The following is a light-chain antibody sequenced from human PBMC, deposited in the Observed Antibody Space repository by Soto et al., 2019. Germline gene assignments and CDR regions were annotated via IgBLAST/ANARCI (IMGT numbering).Light chain of an antibody. CDR2: GAS. J-gene: IGKJ1*01. CDR1: QSVSSSY. CDR3: QQYAASPRT. V-gene: IGKV3-20*01. Sequence: EIVLTQSPGTLSLSPRERATLSCRASQSVSSSYLAWYQHKPGQAPRLLIYGASSRAPGIPDRFSGSGSETAFTLTISRMVHEDSAVYYCQQYAASPRTFGEGTQVEVK.